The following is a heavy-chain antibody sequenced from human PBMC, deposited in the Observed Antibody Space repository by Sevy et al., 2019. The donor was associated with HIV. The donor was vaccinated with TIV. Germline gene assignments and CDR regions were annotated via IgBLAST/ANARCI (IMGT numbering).Heavy chain of an antibody. J-gene: IGHJ6*02. CDR3: ARGLAALPGYYYGMDV. D-gene: IGHD6-6*01. CDR1: GFTFGSYG. Sequence: GESLKISCAVSGFTFGSYGMHWVRQAPGKGLEWVAVILYDSSNKYYGDSVKGRFTISRDNSKNTLYLQMNSLRTDDTAVYYCARGLAALPGYYYGMDVWGQGTTVTVSS. V-gene: IGHV3-30*03. CDR2: ILYDSSNK.